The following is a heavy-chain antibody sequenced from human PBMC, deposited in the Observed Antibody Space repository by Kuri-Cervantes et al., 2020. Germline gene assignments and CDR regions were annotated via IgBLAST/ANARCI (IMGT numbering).Heavy chain of an antibody. D-gene: IGHD6-19*01. CDR3: ARDRDSSGWYSGLYYYYGMDV. Sequence: LSLTCAASGFTFSSYAMHWVRQAPGKGLEWVAVISYDGSNKYYADSVKGRFTISRDNSKNTLYLQMNSLRAEDTAAYYCARDRDSSGWYSGLYYYYGMDVWGQGTTVTVSS. J-gene: IGHJ6*02. V-gene: IGHV3-30-3*01. CDR1: GFTFSSYA. CDR2: ISYDGSNK.